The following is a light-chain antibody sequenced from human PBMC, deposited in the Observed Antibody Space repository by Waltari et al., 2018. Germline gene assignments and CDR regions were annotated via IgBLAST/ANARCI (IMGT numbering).Light chain of an antibody. V-gene: IGLV1-40*01. J-gene: IGLJ3*02. Sequence: SVLAQPPSVSGAPGQRVTISCSGSSSNIGAGSDVHWYQHLPGTAPKLLIPGNSNRPSGVPVRFSCSKSVTSASLAITGLQAEDEADYYFQSYDSSLGGSVFGGGTKLTVL. CDR1: SSNIGAGSD. CDR3: QSYDSSLGGSV. CDR2: GNS.